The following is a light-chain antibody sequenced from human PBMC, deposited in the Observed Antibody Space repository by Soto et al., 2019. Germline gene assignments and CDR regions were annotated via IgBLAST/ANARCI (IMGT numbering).Light chain of an antibody. CDR1: STDVDDYYL. Sequence: QSALTQPASVSGSPGQSITISCTAASTDVDDYYLVSWYQHHPGKAPKLIIYEVSNRPSGVSHRFSASMPGNTASLTISGLQAEDEADYYCNSYTNSSAVVFGGGTKVTVL. CDR3: NSYTNSSAVV. CDR2: EVS. V-gene: IGLV2-14*01. J-gene: IGLJ2*01.